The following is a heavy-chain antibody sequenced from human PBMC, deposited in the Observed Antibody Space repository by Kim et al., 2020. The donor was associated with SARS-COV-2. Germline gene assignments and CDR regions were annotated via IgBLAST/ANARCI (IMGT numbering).Heavy chain of an antibody. D-gene: IGHD2-15*01. CDR3: ASTIAADY. J-gene: IGHJ4*01. CDR2: INTNTGNP. Sequence: ASVKVSCKASGYTFTANAITWVRQAPGQGLEWMGWINTNTGNPTYAPGFTGRFLFSLDTSVSSAYLEISGLKAEDTAVYYCASTIAADYCGHGPLAT. CDR1: GYTFTANA. V-gene: IGHV7-4-1*02.